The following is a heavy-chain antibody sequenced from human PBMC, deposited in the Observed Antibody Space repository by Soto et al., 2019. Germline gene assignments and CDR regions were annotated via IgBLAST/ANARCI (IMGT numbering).Heavy chain of an antibody. J-gene: IGHJ6*03. CDR3: ARGVKYDLWSGSLQYYYYYYMDV. Sequence: QVQLVQSGAEVKKPGASVKVSCKASGYTFTSHDINWVRQATGQGLEWMGWMNPKYVDTGYTPKFQGRVSMTRNTANGTAYMELSSLRSEDTAVYYFARGVKYDLWSGSLQYYYYYYMDVWGKGTTVTVSS. CDR1: GYTFTSHD. CDR2: MNPKYVDT. V-gene: IGHV1-8*01. D-gene: IGHD3-3*01.